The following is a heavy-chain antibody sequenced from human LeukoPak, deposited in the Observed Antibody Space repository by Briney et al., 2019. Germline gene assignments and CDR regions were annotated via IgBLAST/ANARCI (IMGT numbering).Heavy chain of an antibody. J-gene: IGHJ4*02. CDR2: INHSGST. V-gene: IGHV4-34*01. D-gene: IGHD6-13*01. Sequence: SETLSLTCAVYGGSFSGYYWSWIRQPPGKGLEWIGEINHSGSTNYNPSLKSRVTISVDTSKNQYSLKLSSVTAADTAVYYCARGAGYSSSWYNYWGQGTLVTVSS. CDR1: GGSFSGYY. CDR3: ARGAGYSSSWYNY.